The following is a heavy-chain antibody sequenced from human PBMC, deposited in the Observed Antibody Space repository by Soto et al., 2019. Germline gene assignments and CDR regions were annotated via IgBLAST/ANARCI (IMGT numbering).Heavy chain of an antibody. V-gene: IGHV1-18*01. CDR2: ISGNNGNT. Sequence: ASVKVSCKASGYKFNTYGITWVRQAPGQGLEWMGWISGNNGNTKYPQKFQGRVTMTTDTSTSAAYMELRSLRSDDTAVYYCARDMWSFGSGSYSVDYWGQGTPVTVSS. D-gene: IGHD3-10*01. J-gene: IGHJ4*02. CDR3: ARDMWSFGSGSYSVDY. CDR1: GYKFNTYG.